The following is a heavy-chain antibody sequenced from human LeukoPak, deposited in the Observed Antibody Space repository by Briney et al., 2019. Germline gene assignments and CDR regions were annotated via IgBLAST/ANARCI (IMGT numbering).Heavy chain of an antibody. CDR3: AKDYSKTSYYGSGTYYRPNWFDP. J-gene: IGHJ5*02. Sequence: GGSLRLSCAASGFTFSSYGMHWVRQAPGEGLEWVAFIRYDGSNKYYADSVKGRFTISRDNSKNTLYLQMNSLRAEDTAVYYCAKDYSKTSYYGSGTYYRPNWFDPWGQGTLVTVSS. CDR2: IRYDGSNK. CDR1: GFTFSSYG. D-gene: IGHD3-10*01. V-gene: IGHV3-30*02.